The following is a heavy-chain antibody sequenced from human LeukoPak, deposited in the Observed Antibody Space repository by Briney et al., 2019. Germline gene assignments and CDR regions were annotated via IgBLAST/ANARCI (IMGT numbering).Heavy chain of an antibody. CDR1: GGSISSGSYY. CDR2: TYTSGST. CDR3: ARDAAYYYDSSGLFDY. V-gene: IGHV4-61*02. D-gene: IGHD3-22*01. J-gene: IGHJ4*02. Sequence: SQTLSLTCTVSGGSISSGSYYWSWIRQPAGKGLEWIGRTYTSGSTNYNPSLKSRVTISVDTSKNQFSLKLSSVTAADTAVYYCARDAAYYYDSSGLFDYWGQGTLVTVSS.